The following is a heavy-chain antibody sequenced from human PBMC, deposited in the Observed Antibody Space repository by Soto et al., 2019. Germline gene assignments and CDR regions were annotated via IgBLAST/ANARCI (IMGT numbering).Heavy chain of an antibody. Sequence: PGGSLRLSCAASGFTFSGYWMHWVRQAPGKGLVWVSHISYDGTETTYADSVKGRFTISRDNPKSTLYLQMNSVRAEDTGVYYCARGSEAYYYHYGMDVWGQGTTVTVSS. CDR3: ARGSEAYYYHYGMDV. J-gene: IGHJ6*02. CDR2: ISYDGTET. CDR1: GFTFSGYW. V-gene: IGHV3-74*03.